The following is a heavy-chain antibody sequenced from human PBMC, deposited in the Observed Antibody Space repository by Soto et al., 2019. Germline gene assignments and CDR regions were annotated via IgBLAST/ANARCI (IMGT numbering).Heavy chain of an antibody. J-gene: IGHJ6*02. CDR3: ARSQGRQLLIIYFGMEV. CDR1: GGSISSGGDY. Sequence: QVQLQESGPGLVKPSQTLSLTCTVSGGSISSGGDYWSWIRQHPGKGLGWIGNIYHSGSSNYNPSLMSRVTLSVDTSKNQFFLELSALSVADTAVCYCARSQGRQLLIIYFGMEVRGQGCTVTVYS. D-gene: IGHD2-2*01. CDR2: IYHSGSS. V-gene: IGHV4-31*03.